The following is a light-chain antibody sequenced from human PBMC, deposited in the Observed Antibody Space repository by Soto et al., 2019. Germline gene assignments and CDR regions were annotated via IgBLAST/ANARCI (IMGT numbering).Light chain of an antibody. J-gene: IGKJ2*01. Sequence: DIHLTQSPSFLSASVGDRVTITCRASQGISTYLAWYLQRPGKAPKLLIYGASTLQSGVPSRFSGSGSGTAFTLTISNLQPEDFGTYYCQQLNSDWYAFGQGTKLEIK. CDR3: QQLNSDWYA. CDR2: GAS. CDR1: QGISTY. V-gene: IGKV1-9*01.